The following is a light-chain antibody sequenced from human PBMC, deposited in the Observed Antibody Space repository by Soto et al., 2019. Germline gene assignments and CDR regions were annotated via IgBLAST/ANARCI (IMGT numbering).Light chain of an antibody. J-gene: IGLJ2*01. CDR1: SSDVGGYNY. V-gene: IGLV2-14*01. CDR3: SSDTSSSTGV. CDR2: EVS. Sequence: QSVLTQPASVSGSPGQSITISCTGTSSDVGGYNYVSWYQQHPGKAPKLMIYEVSNRPSGVSNRFSGSKSGNTASLTISGLQAEDEADYYCSSDTSSSTGVFGVGTHQT.